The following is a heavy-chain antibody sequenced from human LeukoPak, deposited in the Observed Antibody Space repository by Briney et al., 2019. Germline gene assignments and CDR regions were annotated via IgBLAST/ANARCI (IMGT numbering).Heavy chain of an antibody. D-gene: IGHD1-1*01. CDR2: IYYSGST. CDR3: TSRANWNDFDY. CDR1: GGSISSYY. V-gene: IGHV4-59*08. J-gene: IGHJ4*02. Sequence: SETLSLTCTVSGGSISSYYWSWIRQPPGKGLEWIGYIYYSGSTNYNPSLKSRVTISVDTSKNQFSLKLSSVTAADTAVYYCTSRANWNDFDYWGQGTLVTVSS.